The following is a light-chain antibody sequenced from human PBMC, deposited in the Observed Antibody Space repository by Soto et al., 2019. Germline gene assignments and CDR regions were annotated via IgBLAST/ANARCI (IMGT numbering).Light chain of an antibody. CDR1: QSVSSN. CDR3: QQYHSLPRT. Sequence: IVMTQSPVILSVSPGERAPLSCRASQSVSSNVAWYQQKPGQAPRLLIYGAHIRAIGIGDRFRGSGSGTEFTLTISRLEPEDFAVYYCQQYHSLPRTFGQGTKVDIK. CDR2: GAH. J-gene: IGKJ1*01. V-gene: IGKV3D-15*01.